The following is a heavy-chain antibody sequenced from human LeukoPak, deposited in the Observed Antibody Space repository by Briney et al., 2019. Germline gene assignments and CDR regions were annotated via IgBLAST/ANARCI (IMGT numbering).Heavy chain of an antibody. CDR3: ARGYDYGDL. Sequence: PSETLSLTCTVSGGSISSYYWSWLRQPPGKGLEWIGYIYYSGSTNYNPSLKSRVTISVDTSKNQFSLKLSSVTAADTAVYYCARGYDYGDLWGQGTLVTVSS. J-gene: IGHJ5*02. V-gene: IGHV4-59*01. D-gene: IGHD4-17*01. CDR2: IYYSGST. CDR1: GGSISSYY.